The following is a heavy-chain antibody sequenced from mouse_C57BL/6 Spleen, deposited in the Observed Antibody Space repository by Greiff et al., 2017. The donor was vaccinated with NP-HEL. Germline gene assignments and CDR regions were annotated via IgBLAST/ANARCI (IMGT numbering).Heavy chain of an antibody. V-gene: IGHV5-6*01. CDR1: GFTFSSYG. CDR3: ARQGITTVVVPYFDY. D-gene: IGHD1-1*01. J-gene: IGHJ2*01. CDR2: ISSGGSYT. Sequence: EVKLMESGGDLVKPGGSLKLSCAASGFTFSSYGMSWVRQTPDKRLEWVATISSGGSYTYYPDSVKGRFTISRDNAKNTLYLQMNSLKSEDTAMYYCARQGITTVVVPYFDYWGQGTTLTVSS.